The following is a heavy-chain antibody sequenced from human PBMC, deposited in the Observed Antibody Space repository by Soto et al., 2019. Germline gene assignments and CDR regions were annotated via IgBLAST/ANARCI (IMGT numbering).Heavy chain of an antibody. CDR2: ISGSGGST. Sequence: PGGSLRLSCAASGFTFSSYAMSWVRQAPGKGLEWVSAISGSGGSTYYADSVRGRFTISRDNSKNTLYLQMNSLRAEDTAVYYCVKDREDTAMAEFDYWGQGTLVTVSS. J-gene: IGHJ4*02. V-gene: IGHV3-23*01. CDR1: GFTFSSYA. D-gene: IGHD5-18*01. CDR3: VKDREDTAMAEFDY.